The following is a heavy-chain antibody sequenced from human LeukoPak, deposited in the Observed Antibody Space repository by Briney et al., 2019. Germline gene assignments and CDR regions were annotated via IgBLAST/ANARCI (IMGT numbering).Heavy chain of an antibody. V-gene: IGHV4-59*12. CDR2: IYHSGGT. D-gene: IGHD2-15*01. CDR1: GVSISSYF. CDR3: ARANIVVVVAATGIHNWFDP. J-gene: IGHJ5*02. Sequence: SETLSLTCTVSGVSISSYFWSWIRQPPGKGLEWIGYIYHSGGTFYNPSLKGRVSISLDTSKTQFSLKLSSVTAADTAVYYCARANIVVVVAATGIHNWFDPWGQGTLVTVSS.